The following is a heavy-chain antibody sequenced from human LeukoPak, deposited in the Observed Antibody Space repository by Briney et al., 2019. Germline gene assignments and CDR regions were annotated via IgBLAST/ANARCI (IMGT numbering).Heavy chain of an antibody. V-gene: IGHV3-23*01. D-gene: IGHD3-10*01. J-gene: IGHJ4*02. CDR1: GFTFSSYA. CDR3: AKQLGSGSYYSPFDY. CDR2: ISGSGGST. Sequence: GGSLRLSCAASGFTFSSYAMSWVRQAPGKGLEWVSAISGSGGSTYYADSVKGRFTISRDNSKNTLYLQMNSLRAEDTAVYYCAKQLGSGSYYSPFDYWGQGTLVTASS.